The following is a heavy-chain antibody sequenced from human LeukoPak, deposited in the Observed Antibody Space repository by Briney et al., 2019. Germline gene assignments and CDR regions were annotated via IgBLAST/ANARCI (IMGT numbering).Heavy chain of an antibody. Sequence: SSETLSLTCTVSGGSISSYYWSWIRQPPGKGLELIGYMYDSGSTNNNPSLKSRVTISVDTSKNQFSLRLSSVTAADTAVYYCARHGGSYTFDFWGQGVLVTVSS. V-gene: IGHV4-59*01. J-gene: IGHJ4*02. CDR2: MYDSGST. CDR3: ARHGGSYTFDF. D-gene: IGHD1-26*01. CDR1: GGSISSYY.